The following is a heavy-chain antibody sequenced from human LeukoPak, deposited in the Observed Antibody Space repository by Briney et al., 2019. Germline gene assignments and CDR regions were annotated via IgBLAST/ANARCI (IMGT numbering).Heavy chain of an antibody. CDR1: GGSISSYY. J-gene: IGHJ5*02. V-gene: IGHV4-59*01. CDR3: ARYSSANGFDP. CDR2: IYDSGNT. Sequence: SETLSLTCTVSGGSISSYYWSWIRQPPGKGPEWIGYIYDSGNTKYNPSLKSRVTISVDTPKNQFSLRLVSVTAADTAVYYCARYSSANGFDPWGQGTLVTVSS. D-gene: IGHD6-19*01.